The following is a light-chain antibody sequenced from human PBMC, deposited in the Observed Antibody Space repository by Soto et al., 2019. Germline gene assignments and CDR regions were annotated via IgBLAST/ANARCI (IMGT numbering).Light chain of an antibody. Sequence: IQLTQSPSSLSASVGDRVTITCRASQGISSHLAWYQQKPGKAPKLLIYAASTLQSGVPSRFSGSGSGTDFTLTISSLQPEDFSTYYFQQLNSYPLTFGGGNKVEIK. J-gene: IGKJ4*01. CDR2: AAS. CDR3: QQLNSYPLT. V-gene: IGKV1-9*01. CDR1: QGISSH.